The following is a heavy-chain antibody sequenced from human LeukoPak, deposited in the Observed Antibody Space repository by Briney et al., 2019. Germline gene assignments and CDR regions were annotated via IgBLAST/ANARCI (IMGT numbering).Heavy chain of an antibody. Sequence: ASVKVFCKASGYTFTSYYMQWVRQAPGQGLEWMGIINPSGGSTSYAQKFQGRVTMTRDTSTSTVYMELSSLRSEDTAVYYCARQSEWLYLTYWGQGTLVTVSS. CDR1: GYTFTSYY. J-gene: IGHJ4*02. D-gene: IGHD3-3*01. CDR2: INPSGGST. V-gene: IGHV1-46*01. CDR3: ARQSEWLYLTY.